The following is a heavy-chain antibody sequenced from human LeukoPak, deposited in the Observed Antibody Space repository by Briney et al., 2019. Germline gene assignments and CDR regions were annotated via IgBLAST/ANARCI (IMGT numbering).Heavy chain of an antibody. CDR1: GFTFSSYA. Sequence: GGSLSLSCAASGFTFSSYAMHWVRQAPGKGLEWVAVISYDGSNKYYADSVKGRFTISRDNSKNTLYLQMNSLRAEDTAVYYCATFPYCSSTSCSPDPWGQGTLVTVSS. J-gene: IGHJ5*02. CDR3: ATFPYCSSTSCSPDP. V-gene: IGHV3-30-3*01. D-gene: IGHD2-2*01. CDR2: ISYDGSNK.